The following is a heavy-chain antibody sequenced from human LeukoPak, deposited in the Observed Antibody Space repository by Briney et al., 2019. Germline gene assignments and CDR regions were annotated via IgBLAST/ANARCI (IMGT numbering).Heavy chain of an antibody. D-gene: IGHD3-22*01. V-gene: IGHV4-31*03. CDR3: ASGIARSDYDSSGFKFDY. CDR1: GGSISRGGYY. Sequence: SETLSLTCTVSGGSISRGGYYWSWIRQHPGKGLEWIGYIYYSGSTYYNPSLKSRVTISVDTSKNQFSLKLSSVTAADTAVYYCASGIARSDYDSSGFKFDYWDQGTLVTVSS. CDR2: IYYSGST. J-gene: IGHJ4*02.